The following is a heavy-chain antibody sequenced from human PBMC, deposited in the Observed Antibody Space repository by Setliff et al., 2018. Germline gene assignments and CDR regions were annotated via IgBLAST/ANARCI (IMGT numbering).Heavy chain of an antibody. Sequence: ASVKVSCKASGYIFNTFGISWVRRAPGQGLEWIGWISPYNGDTKYAQKLQDRVTMTTDTSTSTVNMELSSLRSEDTAVYYCARSPAVLGIVYLDPWGQGTLVTVSS. CDR1: GYIFNTFG. CDR2: ISPYNGDT. CDR3: ARSPAVLGIVYLDP. D-gene: IGHD2-15*01. J-gene: IGHJ5*02. V-gene: IGHV1-18*01.